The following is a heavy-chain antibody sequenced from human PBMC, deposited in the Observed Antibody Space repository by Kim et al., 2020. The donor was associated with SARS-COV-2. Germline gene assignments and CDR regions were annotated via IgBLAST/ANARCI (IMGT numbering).Heavy chain of an antibody. CDR3: ARDRYSSSWYGDKYYFDY. Sequence: SETLSLTCAVYGGSFSGYYWSWIRQPPGKGLEWIGEINHSGSTNYNPSLKSRVTISVDTSKNQFSLKLGSVTAADTAVYYCARDRYSSSWYGDKYYFDYWGQGTLVTVSS. V-gene: IGHV4-34*01. D-gene: IGHD6-13*01. CDR1: GGSFSGYY. CDR2: INHSGST. J-gene: IGHJ4*02.